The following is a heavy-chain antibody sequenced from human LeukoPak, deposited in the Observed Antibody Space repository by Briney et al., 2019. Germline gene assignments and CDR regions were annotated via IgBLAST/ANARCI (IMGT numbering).Heavy chain of an antibody. J-gene: IGHJ4*02. CDR3: ASSKYYYDSSGYYYFDL. D-gene: IGHD3-22*01. CDR2: IIPIFGTA. CDR1: GGTFSSYA. V-gene: IGHV1-69*05. Sequence: SVKVSCKASGGTFSSYAISWVRQAPGQGLEWMGRIIPIFGTANYAQKFQGRVTITTDESTSTAYMELSSLGSEDTAVYYCASSKYYYDSSGYYYFDLWGQGTLVTVSS.